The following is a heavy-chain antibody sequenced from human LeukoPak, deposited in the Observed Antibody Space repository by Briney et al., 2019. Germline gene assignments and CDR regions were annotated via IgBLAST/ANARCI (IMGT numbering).Heavy chain of an antibody. Sequence: SETLSLTCTVSGGPISSGGYYWSWIRQHPGKGLEWIGYIYYSGSTYYNPSLKSRVTISVDTSKNQFSLKLSSVTAADTAVYYCANQYYGSGSYYSDYWGQGTLVTVSS. V-gene: IGHV4-31*03. CDR1: GGPISSGGYY. J-gene: IGHJ4*02. CDR3: ANQYYGSGSYYSDY. CDR2: IYYSGST. D-gene: IGHD3-10*01.